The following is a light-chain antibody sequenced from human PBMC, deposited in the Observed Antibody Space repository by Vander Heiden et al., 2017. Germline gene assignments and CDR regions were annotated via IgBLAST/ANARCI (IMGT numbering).Light chain of an antibody. CDR3: VTWDGTLHTFV. V-gene: IGLV1-44*01. CDR2: SND. J-gene: IGLJ1*01. CDR1: NANIGLTP. Sequence: TISCSGSNANIGLTPVSWYQQVPGAAPKLLIHSNDQRPAGVPDRFSGSKSGTSATLATSGLQAEDEAFYYCVTWDGTLHTFVFPTGTKVTVL.